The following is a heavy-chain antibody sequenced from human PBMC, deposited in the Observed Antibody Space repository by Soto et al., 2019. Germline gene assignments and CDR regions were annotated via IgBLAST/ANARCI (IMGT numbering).Heavy chain of an antibody. CDR1: GASISSYY. D-gene: IGHD6-19*01. J-gene: IGHJ4*02. Sequence: SETLSLTCTVSGASISSYYWSWIRQPPGKGLEWIGYIYYSGSSNYNPSLKSRVTISIDTSKNQFSLKLNSVTAADTAVYYCARGGSGWSLYWGQGTLVTVSS. CDR3: ARGGSGWSLY. V-gene: IGHV4-59*01. CDR2: IYYSGSS.